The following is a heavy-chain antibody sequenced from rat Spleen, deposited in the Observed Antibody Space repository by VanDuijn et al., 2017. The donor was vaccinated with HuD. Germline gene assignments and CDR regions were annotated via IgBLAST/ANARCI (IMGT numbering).Heavy chain of an antibody. CDR3: ARSVFDY. CDR1: GFTFSDYY. Sequence: EVQLVESDGGLVQPGRSLKLSCAASGFTFSDYYMAWFRQAPTKGLEWVATINYDGSNTYYRDSVKGRFTISRDNAKSTLYLQMDSLRSEDTATYYCARSVFDYWGQGVMVTVSS. J-gene: IGHJ2*01. CDR2: INYDGSNT. V-gene: IGHV5-29*01.